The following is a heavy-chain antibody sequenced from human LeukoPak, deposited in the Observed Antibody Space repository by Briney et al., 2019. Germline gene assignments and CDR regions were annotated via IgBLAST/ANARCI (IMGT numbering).Heavy chain of an antibody. Sequence: SETLSLTCTVSGGSISSYYWSWIRQPAGKGLEWIGRIYTSGSTNYNPSLKSRVTMSVDTSKNQFCLKLSSVTAADTAVYYCARDRLSYDSSGYYYYFDYWGQGTLVTVSS. J-gene: IGHJ4*02. V-gene: IGHV4-4*07. CDR2: IYTSGST. D-gene: IGHD3-22*01. CDR1: GGSISSYY. CDR3: ARDRLSYDSSGYYYYFDY.